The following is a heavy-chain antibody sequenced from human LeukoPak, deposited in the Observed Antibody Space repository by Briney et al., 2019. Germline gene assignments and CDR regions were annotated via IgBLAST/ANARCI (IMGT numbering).Heavy chain of an antibody. V-gene: IGHV4-31*03. CDR1: GGSISSGGYY. CDR2: IYYSGST. D-gene: IGHD2-2*01. J-gene: IGHJ3*02. Sequence: PSETLSLTCTVSGGSISSGGYYWSWIPPHPGKGLEGIGYIYYSGSTYYTPSLKSRVTISVDTSKNQFSLKLSSVTAADTAVYYCAREGGCSSTSCPHAFDIWGQGTMVTVSS. CDR3: AREGGCSSTSCPHAFDI.